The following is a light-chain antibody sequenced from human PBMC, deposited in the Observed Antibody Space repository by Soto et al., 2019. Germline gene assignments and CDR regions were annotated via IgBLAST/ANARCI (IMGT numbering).Light chain of an antibody. CDR1: QSINSE. J-gene: IGKJ2*01. CDR3: EHGHNCPLT. Sequence: EIVMTQSPATLSLSPGERAALSCRASQSINSELAWYQQKPGQPPRLLIHGASPRATGVPARFSGSESGSEFTLTISGLQSEDFAVYYCEHGHNCPLTFGPGTRLEI. CDR2: GAS. V-gene: IGKV3-15*01.